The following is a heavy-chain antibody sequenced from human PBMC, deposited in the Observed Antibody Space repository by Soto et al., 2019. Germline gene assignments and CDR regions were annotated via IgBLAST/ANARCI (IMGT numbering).Heavy chain of an antibody. Sequence: TLSPTCPVSGCSISSYYGSWIRQPPGKGLEWIGYIYYSGSTNYNPSLKSRVTISVDTSKNQFPLKLSSVTAADTAVYYCARATYYYGSGSYEHGMDVWGQGTTVTVSS. J-gene: IGHJ6*02. CDR1: GCSISSYY. V-gene: IGHV4-59*01. CDR2: IYYSGST. CDR3: ARATYYYGSGSYEHGMDV. D-gene: IGHD3-10*01.